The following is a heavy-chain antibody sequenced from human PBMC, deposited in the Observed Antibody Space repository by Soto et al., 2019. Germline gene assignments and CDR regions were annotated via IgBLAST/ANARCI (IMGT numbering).Heavy chain of an antibody. CDR3: AKSVYNWNDGFFDY. V-gene: IGHV3-30*18. Sequence: QVQLVESGGGVVQPGRSLRLSCAASGFTFSSYGMHWVRQAPGKGLEWVAVMSYDGNNKYYADSVKGRFTISRDNSKNTLYLQMNSLRAEDTAVYYCAKSVYNWNDGFFDYWGQGTLVTVSS. CDR1: GFTFSSYG. J-gene: IGHJ4*02. CDR2: MSYDGNNK. D-gene: IGHD1-1*01.